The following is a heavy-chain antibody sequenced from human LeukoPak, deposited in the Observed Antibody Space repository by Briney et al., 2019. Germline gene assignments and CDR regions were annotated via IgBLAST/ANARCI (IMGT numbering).Heavy chain of an antibody. CDR2: ISGSGGST. Sequence: EPGGSLRHSCAAYGFTFRRHAMSWVRQAPGKGLEWVSAISGSGGSTYYADSVKGRFTISRDNSKSTLYLQMNSLRAEDTAVYYCANLNWFDPWGQGTLVTVSS. CDR3: ANLNWFDP. V-gene: IGHV3-23*01. J-gene: IGHJ5*02. CDR1: GFTFRRHA.